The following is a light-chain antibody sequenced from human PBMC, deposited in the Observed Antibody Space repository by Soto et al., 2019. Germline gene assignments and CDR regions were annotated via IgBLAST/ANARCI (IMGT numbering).Light chain of an antibody. CDR3: WSYAATYTMV. V-gene: IGLV2-11*01. CDR1: SSDVGGYNS. J-gene: IGLJ2*01. Sequence: QSVLAQPPSVSGSPGQSVTISCRGTSSDVGGYNSVSWYQQFPGNAPKLMICDVTKLPSGVHDCFFGSKSVNTASPTISELQAEDDSDYDCWSYAATYTMVFGGETTL. CDR2: DVT.